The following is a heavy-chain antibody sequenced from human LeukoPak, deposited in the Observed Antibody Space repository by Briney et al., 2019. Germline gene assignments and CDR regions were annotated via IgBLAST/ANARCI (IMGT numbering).Heavy chain of an antibody. V-gene: IGHV1-2*02. CDR3: ARDLRGRLYYFDY. CDR2: INPNSGGT. J-gene: IGHJ4*02. CDR1: GYTFTGYY. D-gene: IGHD1-26*01. Sequence: GASVKVSCKASGYTFTGYYMHWVRQAPGQGLEWMGWINPNSGGTNYAQKFQGRVTMTRDTSISTAYMELSRLRSDDSAVYYCARDLRGRLYYFDYWGQGTLVTVSS.